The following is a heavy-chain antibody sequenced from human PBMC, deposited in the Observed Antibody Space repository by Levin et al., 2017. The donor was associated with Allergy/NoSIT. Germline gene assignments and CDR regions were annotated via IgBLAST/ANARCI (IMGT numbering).Heavy chain of an antibody. Sequence: HPGGSLRLSCAASGFTFSSYAMSWVRQAPGKGLEWVSGFSGSGGSTYYADSVKGRFTISRDNSKNTLYLQMSSLRAEDTAVYYCAKSLQALTIFGVGEPYYYGMDVWGQGTTVTVSS. V-gene: IGHV3-23*01. D-gene: IGHD3-3*01. CDR2: FSGSGGST. CDR3: AKSLQALTIFGVGEPYYYGMDV. J-gene: IGHJ6*02. CDR1: GFTFSSYA.